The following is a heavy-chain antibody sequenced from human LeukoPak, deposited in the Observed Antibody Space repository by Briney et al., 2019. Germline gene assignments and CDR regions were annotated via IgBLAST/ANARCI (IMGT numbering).Heavy chain of an antibody. CDR3: ARVGLDYYYDSSGYYEYYFDY. D-gene: IGHD3-22*01. Sequence: GASVKVSCKASGYTFTGYYMHWVRQAPGQGLEWMGCINPNSGGTNYAQKFQGRVTMTRDRSISTAYMELSRLRSDDTAVYYCARVGLDYYYDSSGYYEYYFDYWGQGTLVTVSS. CDR1: GYTFTGYY. V-gene: IGHV1-2*02. CDR2: INPNSGGT. J-gene: IGHJ4*02.